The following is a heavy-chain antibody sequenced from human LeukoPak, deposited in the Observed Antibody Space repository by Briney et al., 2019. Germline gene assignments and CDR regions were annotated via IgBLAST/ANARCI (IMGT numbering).Heavy chain of an antibody. CDR3: ARDRSTVTTWVDY. CDR2: ISYDGSNK. D-gene: IGHD4-17*01. Sequence: GGSLRLSCAASGFTFSSYAMHWVRQAPGKGLEWVAVISYDGSNKYYADSVKGRFTISRDNSKNTLYLQMNSLRAEDTAVYYCARDRSTVTTWVDYWGQGTLVTVSS. V-gene: IGHV3-30*04. J-gene: IGHJ4*02. CDR1: GFTFSSYA.